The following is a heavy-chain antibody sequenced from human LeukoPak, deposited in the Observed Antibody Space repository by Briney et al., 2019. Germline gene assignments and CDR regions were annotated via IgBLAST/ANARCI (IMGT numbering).Heavy chain of an antibody. V-gene: IGHV1-2*02. CDR2: INPNSGGT. D-gene: IGHD6-13*01. J-gene: IGHJ4*02. CDR1: GYTFTGYY. CDR3: ARELGSSIGIAAAGCDY. Sequence: GASVKVSCKASGYTFTGYYMHWVRQAPGQGLEWMGWINPNSGGTNYAQKFQSRVTMTRDTSISTAYMELSRLRSDDTAVYYCARELGSSIGIAAAGCDYWGQGTLVTVSS.